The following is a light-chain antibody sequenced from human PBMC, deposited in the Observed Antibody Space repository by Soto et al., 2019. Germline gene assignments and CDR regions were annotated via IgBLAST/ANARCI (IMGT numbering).Light chain of an antibody. J-gene: IGKJ2*01. CDR2: GAS. V-gene: IGKV3-20*01. CDR1: QSLTSSY. CDR3: QQYESSPPSYT. Sequence: EIVLTQSPGTLSLSPGERATLSCRASQSLTSSYLAWYQQKPGQAPRLLIYGASSRATGIPDRFSGSGSGTDFTLTISRLEPEEFAVYYYQQYESSPPSYTFGQGTKFEI.